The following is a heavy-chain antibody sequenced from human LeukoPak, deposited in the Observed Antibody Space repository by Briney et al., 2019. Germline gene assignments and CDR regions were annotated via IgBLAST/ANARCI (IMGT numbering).Heavy chain of an antibody. Sequence: KPSETLSLTCTVSGGSISSGGYYWSLIRQHPGKGLEWIGCIHYSGSTYYNPSLKSRGTISIDTSKNQFSLRLNSVTAADTAVYYCARDEVDYGERDSYYYGVDVWGQGTTVTVSS. CDR2: IHYSGST. CDR1: GGSISSGGYY. CDR3: ARDEVDYGERDSYYYGVDV. V-gene: IGHV4-31*03. J-gene: IGHJ6*02. D-gene: IGHD4-17*01.